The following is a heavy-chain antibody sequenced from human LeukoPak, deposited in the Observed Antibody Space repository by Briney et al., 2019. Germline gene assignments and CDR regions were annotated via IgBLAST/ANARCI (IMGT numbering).Heavy chain of an antibody. CDR2: IYYSGST. Sequence: SETLSLTCTVSGGSISSYYWSWIRQPPGKGLEWIGYIYYSGSTNYNPSLKSRVTISVDTSKNQFSLKLSSVTAADTAVYYCARGREAPNWFDPWGQGTLVTVSS. V-gene: IGHV4-59*01. CDR1: GGSISSYY. CDR3: ARGREAPNWFDP. J-gene: IGHJ5*02.